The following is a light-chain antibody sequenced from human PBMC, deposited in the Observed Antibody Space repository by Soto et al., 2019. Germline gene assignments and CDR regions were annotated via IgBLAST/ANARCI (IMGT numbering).Light chain of an antibody. CDR1: QSISSY. CDR2: AAS. Sequence: DIKLTQSPSSLSASVGDRVTITCRESQSISSYLNWYQQKPGKAPKHLIYAASSLPSGVTSRFSGSGSGTDFSLTIRSLQPEDFEPCYCQQRATFGQGTKVEIK. J-gene: IGKJ1*01. CDR3: QQRAT. V-gene: IGKV1-39*01.